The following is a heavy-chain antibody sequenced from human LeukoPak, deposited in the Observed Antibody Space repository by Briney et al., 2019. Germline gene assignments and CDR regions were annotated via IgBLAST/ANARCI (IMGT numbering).Heavy chain of an antibody. J-gene: IGHJ6*03. Sequence: HTGGSLRLSCAASAFTFSSYGMHWVRQAPGKGLEWVAFIRYDGSNKYYADSVKGRFTISRDNSKNTLYLQMNSLRAEDTAVYYCAKVLSIVVVTALRDYYMDVWGKGTTVTISS. CDR3: AKVLSIVVVTALRDYYMDV. D-gene: IGHD2-21*02. CDR1: AFTFSSYG. CDR2: IRYDGSNK. V-gene: IGHV3-30*02.